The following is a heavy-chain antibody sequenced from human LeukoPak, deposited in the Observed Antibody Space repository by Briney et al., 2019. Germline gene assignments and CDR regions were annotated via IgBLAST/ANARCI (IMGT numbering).Heavy chain of an antibody. J-gene: IGHJ4*02. CDR1: GFTFSSYV. V-gene: IGHV3-30*02. CDR3: AKASLGPDDY. Sequence: GGSLSLSCAASGFTFSSYVMHWVRQAPGKGLEGVAFIRYDGSNKYYADSVKGRFTISRDNSKDTLYLQMNSLRAEDTAVYYCAKASLGPDDYWGQGTLVTVSS. CDR2: IRYDGSNK. D-gene: IGHD1-14*01.